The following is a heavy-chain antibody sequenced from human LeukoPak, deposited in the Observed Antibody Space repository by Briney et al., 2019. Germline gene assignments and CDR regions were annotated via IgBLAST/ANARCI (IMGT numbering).Heavy chain of an antibody. Sequence: GGSLSLSCAASGFTFSGYWMSWVRQPPGKGLEWVANIKQDGSEKYYVDSVKDRFTISRDNTKNSLYLQMNSLRAEDTAGYYCARVATRHPYYYYYMDVWGKGTTVTVSS. CDR1: GFTFSGYW. CDR2: IKQDGSEK. V-gene: IGHV3-7*01. J-gene: IGHJ6*03. CDR3: ARVATRHPYYYYYMDV.